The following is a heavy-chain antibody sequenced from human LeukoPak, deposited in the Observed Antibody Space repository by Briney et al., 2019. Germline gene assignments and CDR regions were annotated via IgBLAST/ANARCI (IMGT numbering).Heavy chain of an antibody. V-gene: IGHV4-59*03. CDR2: ISYSGYN. CDR3: AKIEQGGSGSPQYYYYYMDV. Sequence: PSETLSLTCSVSGGSIRSYHWSWIRQSPGKGLEWIGYISYSGYNYYNPSLERRVTMSVDTSQNQSSLRLRSVTAADTAVYYCAKIEQGGSGSPQYYYYYMDVWGKGTTVTVSS. D-gene: IGHD3-10*01. J-gene: IGHJ6*03. CDR1: GGSIRSYH.